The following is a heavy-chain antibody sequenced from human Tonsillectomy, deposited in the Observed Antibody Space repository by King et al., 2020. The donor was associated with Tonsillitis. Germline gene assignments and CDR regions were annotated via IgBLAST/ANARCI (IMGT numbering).Heavy chain of an antibody. D-gene: IGHD6-19*01. V-gene: IGHV4-59*01. CDR2: IYYSGST. CDR1: GGSISSYY. CDR3: AWYSSGYDAFDI. J-gene: IGHJ3*02. Sequence: QLQLQESGPGLVKPSETLSLTCTVSGGSISSYYWSWIRQPPGKGLAWIGYIYYSGSTNYNPSLKIRVTISVDTSKNQFPLKLSSVTAADTAVYYCAWYSSGYDAFDIWGQGTMVTVSS.